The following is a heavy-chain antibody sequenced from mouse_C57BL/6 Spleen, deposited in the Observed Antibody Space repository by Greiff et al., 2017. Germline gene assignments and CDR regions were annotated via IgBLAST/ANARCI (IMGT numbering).Heavy chain of an antibody. Sequence: QVHVKQSGAELARPGASVKLSCKASGYTFTSYGISWVKQRTGQGLEWIGEIYPRSGNTYYNEKFKGKATLTADKSSSTAYMELRRLTSEDSAVYFCAGGRDSTIYWGQGTTLTVSS. CDR1: GYTFTSYG. CDR3: AGGRDSTIY. D-gene: IGHD2-5*01. J-gene: IGHJ2*01. CDR2: IYPRSGNT. V-gene: IGHV1-81*01.